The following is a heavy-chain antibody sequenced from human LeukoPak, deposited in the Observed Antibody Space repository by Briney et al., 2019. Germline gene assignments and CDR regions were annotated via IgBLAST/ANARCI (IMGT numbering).Heavy chain of an antibody. J-gene: IGHJ6*03. CDR1: GFTFSSYE. V-gene: IGHV3-48*03. D-gene: IGHD6-19*01. Sequence: GGSLRLSCAASGFTFSSYEMNWVRQAPGKGLEWVSYISSSGSTIYYADSVKGRFTISRDNAKNSLYLQMNSLRAEDTAVYYCTREATSGWSWGYYYYYMDVWGKGTTVTISS. CDR2: ISSSGSTI. CDR3: TREATSGWSWGYYYYYMDV.